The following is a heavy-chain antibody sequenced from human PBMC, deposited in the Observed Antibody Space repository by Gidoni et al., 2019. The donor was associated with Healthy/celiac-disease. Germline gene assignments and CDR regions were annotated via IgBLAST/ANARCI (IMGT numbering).Heavy chain of an antibody. J-gene: IGHJ4*02. V-gene: IGHV3-23*01. CDR2: IRGSGGST. Sequence: EVLLLESGRGLVQSGGPRRLSCPASGITFSSYSMSWVRQGPGKGLECVSAIRGSGGSTYYADSVKGRFTISRDNSKNTLYLQMNSLRAEDTAVYYCAKDDCSSTSCYYNYWGQGTLITVSS. D-gene: IGHD2-2*01. CDR1: GITFSSYS. CDR3: AKDDCSSTSCYYNY.